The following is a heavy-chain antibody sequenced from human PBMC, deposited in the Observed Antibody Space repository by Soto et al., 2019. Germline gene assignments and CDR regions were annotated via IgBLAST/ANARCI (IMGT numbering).Heavy chain of an antibody. J-gene: IGHJ4*02. CDR2: ISWNSGSI. CDR3: AKGDSSSSVWYEMDY. Sequence: EVQLVESGGGLVQPGRYLRLSCAASGFTFDDYAMHWVRQAPGKGLEWVSGISWNSGSIGYADSVKGRFTISRDNAKNSLYLQMNSLRAEDTALYYCAKGDSSSSVWYEMDYWGQGTLVTVSS. CDR1: GFTFDDYA. V-gene: IGHV3-9*01. D-gene: IGHD6-6*01.